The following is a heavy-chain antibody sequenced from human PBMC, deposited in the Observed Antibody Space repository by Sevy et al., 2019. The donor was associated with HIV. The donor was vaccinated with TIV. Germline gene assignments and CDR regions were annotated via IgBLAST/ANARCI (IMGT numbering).Heavy chain of an antibody. CDR1: GFTFSSYG. D-gene: IGHD5-18*01. V-gene: IGHV3-30*18. J-gene: IGHJ4*02. CDR3: AKDRIQLWLHDY. CDR2: ISYDGSNK. Sequence: GGSLRLSCAASGFTFSSYGMHWVRQAPGKGLEWVAVISYDGSNKYYADSVKGRFTISRDNSKNTLYLQMNSLRAEDTVVYYCAKDRIQLWLHDYWGQGTLVTVSS.